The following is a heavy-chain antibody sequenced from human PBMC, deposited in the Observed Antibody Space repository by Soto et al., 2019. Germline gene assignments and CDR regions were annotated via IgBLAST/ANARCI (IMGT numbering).Heavy chain of an antibody. CDR1: GFTFSSYA. D-gene: IGHD3-10*01. CDR3: AKRGSGSWRYFDY. Sequence: EVQLLESGGGLVQPGGSLRLSCAASGFTFSSYAMSWVRQAPGKGLEWVSAISGSGGSTYYADSVKGRFTISRDNXKNTLYLQMTSLRAEDTAVYYCAKRGSGSWRYFDYWGQGTLVTVSS. V-gene: IGHV3-23*01. J-gene: IGHJ4*02. CDR2: ISGSGGST.